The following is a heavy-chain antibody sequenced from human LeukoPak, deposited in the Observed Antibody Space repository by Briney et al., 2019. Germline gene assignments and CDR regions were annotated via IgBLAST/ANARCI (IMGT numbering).Heavy chain of an antibody. V-gene: IGHV3-23*01. J-gene: IGHJ4*02. Sequence: PGGSLRLSCAAPGFTFSSYAMSWVRQAPGKGLEWGSAISGSGSRTYYADSVKGRFTISRDNSKNTLYLQMSSLRAEDTAVYYCAKAAYSGSRAGFDYWGQGTLVTVSS. CDR3: AKAAYSGSRAGFDY. CDR2: ISGSGSRT. D-gene: IGHD1-26*01. CDR1: GFTFSSYA.